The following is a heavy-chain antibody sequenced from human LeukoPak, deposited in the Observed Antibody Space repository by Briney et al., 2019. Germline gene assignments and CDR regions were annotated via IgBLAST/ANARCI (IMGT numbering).Heavy chain of an antibody. J-gene: IGHJ4*02. CDR1: GFTFINYA. D-gene: IGHD3-10*01. Sequence: PGGSLRLSCAASGFTFINYAMIWVRQAPGKGLEWVSTIGSSGANTHYADSVKGRFTVSRDNSKNTVSLQMNSLRAEDTAIYYCANGFYYPSYYFNYWGQGTLVTVAS. CDR2: IGSSGANT. V-gene: IGHV3-23*01. CDR3: ANGFYYPSYYFNY.